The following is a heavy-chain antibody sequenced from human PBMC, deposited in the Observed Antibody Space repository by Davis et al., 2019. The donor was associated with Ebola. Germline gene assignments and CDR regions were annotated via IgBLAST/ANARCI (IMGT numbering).Heavy chain of an antibody. Sequence: GESLKIPCAASGFIVSDKYMSWVRQAPGKGLEWVSVPYRHERTYYADSVKGRFTVSRDNSENMLYLQMSTLRAEDTAVYYCARHVNGDFWYFDLWGRGTRVTVSS. D-gene: IGHD4-17*01. CDR3: ARHVNGDFWYFDL. CDR1: GFIVSDKY. CDR2: PYRHERT. V-gene: IGHV3-53*01. J-gene: IGHJ2*01.